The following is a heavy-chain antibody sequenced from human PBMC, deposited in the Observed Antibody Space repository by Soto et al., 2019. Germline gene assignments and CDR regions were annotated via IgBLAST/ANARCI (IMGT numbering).Heavy chain of an antibody. CDR2: IGTIGDT. V-gene: IGHV3-13*04. CDR3: AREIREAVGRGHHYYGIDV. CDR1: GFNFRNYD. Sequence: EVQLVEFGGGLVQPGGSLRLSCAASGFNFRNYDMHWVRHVPGKGLEWVSAIGTIGDTYYRDSVKGRFTISREDAKYSLYLQMNSLTAGDTAIYYCAREIREAVGRGHHYYGIDVWGQGPTVTVSS. D-gene: IGHD6-13*01. J-gene: IGHJ6*02.